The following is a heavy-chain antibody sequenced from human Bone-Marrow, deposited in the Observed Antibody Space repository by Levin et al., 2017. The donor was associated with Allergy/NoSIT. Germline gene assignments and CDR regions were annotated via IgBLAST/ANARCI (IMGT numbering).Heavy chain of an antibody. CDR3: ARFNVGPLYYYYGMDV. CDR2: VDPEDGET. J-gene: IGHJ6*02. CDR1: AGTFTDYS. Sequence: GGSLRLSCKISAGTFTDYSIHWVQQAPGQGLEWMGLVDPEDGETVYAENFQGRVTITADESTSTAYMELSSLRSEDTAVYYCARFNVGPLYYYYGMDVWGQGTTVTVSS. V-gene: IGHV1-69-2*01. D-gene: IGHD1-26*01.